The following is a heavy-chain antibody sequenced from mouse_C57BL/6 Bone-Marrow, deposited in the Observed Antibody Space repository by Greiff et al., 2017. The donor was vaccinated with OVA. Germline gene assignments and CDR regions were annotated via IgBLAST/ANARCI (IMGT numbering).Heavy chain of an antibody. Sequence: QVQLQQPGAELVMPGASVKLSCKASGYTFTSYWMHWVKQRPGQGLEWIGEIDPSDSYTNYNQKFKGKSTLTVDKSSSTAYMQFSSLTSEDSAVYYCARFDPYAVDYWGQGTSVTVSS. CDR1: GYTFTSYW. J-gene: IGHJ4*01. CDR3: ARFDPYAVDY. CDR2: IDPSDSYT. V-gene: IGHV1-69*01.